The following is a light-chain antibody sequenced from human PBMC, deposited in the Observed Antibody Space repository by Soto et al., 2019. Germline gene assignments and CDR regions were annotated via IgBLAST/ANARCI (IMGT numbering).Light chain of an antibody. CDR3: QQRSYWPPIT. V-gene: IGKV3-11*01. J-gene: IGKJ5*01. Sequence: EIIMTQSPATLSVSPGEGVTLSCRASQGIGDTLAWYQHKPGQTPRLLIYDTSARATGVPARFSGSRSGTDFTLTISSLEPEDFAVYYCQQRSYWPPITFGQGTRLEIK. CDR2: DTS. CDR1: QGIGDT.